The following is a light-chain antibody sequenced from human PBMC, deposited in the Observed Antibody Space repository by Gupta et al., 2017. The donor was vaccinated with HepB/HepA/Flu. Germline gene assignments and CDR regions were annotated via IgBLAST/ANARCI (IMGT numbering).Light chain of an antibody. CDR3: ASWDDSRQGFV. J-gene: IGLJ1*01. CDR2: TNN. CDR1: SSNIGRNA. V-gene: IGLV1-44*01. Sequence: QSVLTQPPSASGTPGQRVAISCSGSSSNIGRNAVNWYRQVPGAGPQLLIYTNNHRPSGVPDRFSGSKSGTSASLAISGLQAEDEADYYCASWDDSRQGFVFGTGTKVTVL.